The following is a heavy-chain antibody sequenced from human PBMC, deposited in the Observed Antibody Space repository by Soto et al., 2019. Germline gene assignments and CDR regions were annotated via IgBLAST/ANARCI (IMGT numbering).Heavy chain of an antibody. J-gene: IGHJ6*02. D-gene: IGHD6-19*01. CDR1: GGSISSYY. CDR3: AREHEPECLVRRTGDSPYYCYGMDV. Sequence: PSETLSLTCTVSGGSISSYYRRWIRQPPGKGLEWIGYIYYSGSTNDNPSLKSRVTISVDTSTSQFSLKLSSVTAADTAVYYCAREHEPECLVRRTGDSPYYCYGMDVWGQGTTVTVSS. V-gene: IGHV4-59*01. CDR2: IYYSGST.